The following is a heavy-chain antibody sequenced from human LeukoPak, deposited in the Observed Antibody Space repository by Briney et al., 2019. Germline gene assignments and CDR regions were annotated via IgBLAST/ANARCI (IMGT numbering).Heavy chain of an antibody. D-gene: IGHD3-22*01. CDR2: IYTSGST. CDR3: ARDLADSSGYYYALGY. J-gene: IGHJ4*02. CDR1: GGSISSGSYY. V-gene: IGHV4-61*02. Sequence: SETLSLTCTVSGGSISSGSYYWSWIRQPAGKGLEWIGRIYTSGSTNYNPSLKSRVTISVDSPKNQFSLKLTSVTAADTAVYYCARDLADSSGYYYALGYWGQGTLVTVSS.